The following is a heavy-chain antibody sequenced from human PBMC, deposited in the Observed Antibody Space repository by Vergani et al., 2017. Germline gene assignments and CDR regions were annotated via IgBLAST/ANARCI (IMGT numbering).Heavy chain of an antibody. D-gene: IGHD6-19*01. Sequence: QVQLQQSGPGLVKPSQTLSLTCAISGDSVSSNSAAWNWIRQSPSRGLEWLGRTYYRSKWYNDYAVSVKSRITINPDTSKNQFSLQLNSVTPEDTAVYYCVRAMQLEQWLVTYYYGMDVWGQGTTVTVSS. J-gene: IGHJ6*02. CDR2: TYYRSKWYN. V-gene: IGHV6-1*01. CDR1: GDSVSSNSAA. CDR3: VRAMQLEQWLVTYYYGMDV.